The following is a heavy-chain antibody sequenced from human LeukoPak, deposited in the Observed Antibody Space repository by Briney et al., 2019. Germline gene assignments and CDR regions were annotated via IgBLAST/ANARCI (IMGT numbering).Heavy chain of an antibody. J-gene: IGHJ6*02. CDR3: ARERYCSSTSCYDYYYYGMDV. Sequence: SETLSLTCTVSGGSISSYYWSWIRQPPGKGLEWIGEINHSGSTNYNPSLKSRVTISVDTSKNQFSLKLSSVTAADTAVYYCARERYCSSTSCYDYYYYGMDVWGQGTTVTVSS. CDR1: GGSISSYY. D-gene: IGHD2-2*01. V-gene: IGHV4-34*01. CDR2: INHSGST.